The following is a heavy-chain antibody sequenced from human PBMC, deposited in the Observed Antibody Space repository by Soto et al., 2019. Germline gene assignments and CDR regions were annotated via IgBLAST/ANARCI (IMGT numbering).Heavy chain of an antibody. CDR2: IYTSGST. V-gene: IGHV4-4*07. J-gene: IGHJ4*02. CDR1: GGSISSSY. Sequence: SETLSLACSVSGGSISSSYWILIRQPAGKGLEWIGRIYTSGSTNYSHSLKRRVNMSVDTSKKQVSLKLSAVSAAATAVYYCAREGDYWGQGNLVTVSS. CDR3: AREGDY.